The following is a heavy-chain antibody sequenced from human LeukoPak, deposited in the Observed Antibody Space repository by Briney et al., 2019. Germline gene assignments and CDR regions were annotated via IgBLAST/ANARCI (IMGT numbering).Heavy chain of an antibody. D-gene: IGHD2-15*01. V-gene: IGHV4-34*01. Sequence: PSETLSLTCAVYGGSFSGYYWSWIRQPPGKGLEWIGEINHSGSTNYNPSLKSRVTISVDTSKNQFSLKLSSVTAADTAVYYCAGGYCGGGSCGMDVWGQGTTVTVSS. J-gene: IGHJ6*02. CDR3: AGGYCGGGSCGMDV. CDR1: GGSFSGYY. CDR2: INHSGST.